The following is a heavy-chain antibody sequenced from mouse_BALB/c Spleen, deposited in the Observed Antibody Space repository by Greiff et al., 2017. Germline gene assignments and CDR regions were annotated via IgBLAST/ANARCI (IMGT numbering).Heavy chain of an antibody. CDR1: GFSLTSYG. CDR2: IWSGGST. Sequence: QVQLQQSGPGLVQPSQSLSITCTVSGFSLTSYGVHWVRQSPGKGLEWLGVIWSGGSTDYNAAFISRLSISKDNSKSQVFFKMNSLQANDTAIYYCARSGDYRYDWFAYWGQGTLVTVSA. J-gene: IGHJ3*01. D-gene: IGHD2-14*01. CDR3: ARSGDYRYDWFAY. V-gene: IGHV2-2*02.